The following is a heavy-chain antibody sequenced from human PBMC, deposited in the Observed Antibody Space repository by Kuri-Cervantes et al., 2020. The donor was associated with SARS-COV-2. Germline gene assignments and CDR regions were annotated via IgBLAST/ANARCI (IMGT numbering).Heavy chain of an antibody. V-gene: IGHV4-38-2*02. D-gene: IGHD6-13*01. J-gene: IGHJ4*02. CDR1: DDSISRGYY. CDR2: IYHSGSI. Sequence: SETLSLTCAVSDDSISRGYYWGWIRQSPGKGLEWIGSIYHSGSIFYNPSLKSRVTILLDTSKNQFSLKLSSVTAADTAVYYCAREAIAAAAFDYWGQGTLVTVSS. CDR3: AREAIAAAAFDY.